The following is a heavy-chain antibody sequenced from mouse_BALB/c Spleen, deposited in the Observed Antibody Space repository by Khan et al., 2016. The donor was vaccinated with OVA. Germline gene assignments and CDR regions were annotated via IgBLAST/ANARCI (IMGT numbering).Heavy chain of an antibody. V-gene: IGHV3-6*02. CDR2: INYGGNN. J-gene: IGHJ3*01. CDR3: ARGGRWFDY. Sequence: EVELVESGPGLVKPSQSLSLTCSVTGYSITSGYYWNWIRQFPGNTLEWMGYINYGGNNNYNPSLKNRISITRDTSKNQFFLRLNSVTAEDSATYYCARGGRWFDYWVQGTLVTVSA. CDR1: GYSITSGYY.